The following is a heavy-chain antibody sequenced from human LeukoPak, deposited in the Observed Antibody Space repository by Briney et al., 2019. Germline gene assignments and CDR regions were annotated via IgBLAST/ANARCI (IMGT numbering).Heavy chain of an antibody. CDR2: IIPILGIA. CDR3: ARELMAGYYDSSGYYDY. V-gene: IGHV1-69*04. D-gene: IGHD3-22*01. Sequence: SVKVSCKASGCTLSSYAISWVRQARGQGLEWMGRIIPILGIANYAQKFQGRVTITADKSTSTDYMELSSLRSEDTAVYYCARELMAGYYDSSGYYDYWGQGTLVTVSS. J-gene: IGHJ4*02. CDR1: GCTLSSYA.